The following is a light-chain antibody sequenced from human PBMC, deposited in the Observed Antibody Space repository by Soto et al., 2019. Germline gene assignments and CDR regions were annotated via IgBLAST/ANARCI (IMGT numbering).Light chain of an antibody. Sequence: EIGMTQSPATRSVSPGERATLSCRASQSVSSNVAWYQQKPGQAPRLRIYGASTRATGIPARFSGSESGTEFTLTISSMQSEDFALYYCQQYNNWPPCTCGQGTNVDI. CDR3: QQYNNWPPCT. V-gene: IGKV3-15*01. CDR1: QSVSSN. CDR2: GAS. J-gene: IGKJ1*01.